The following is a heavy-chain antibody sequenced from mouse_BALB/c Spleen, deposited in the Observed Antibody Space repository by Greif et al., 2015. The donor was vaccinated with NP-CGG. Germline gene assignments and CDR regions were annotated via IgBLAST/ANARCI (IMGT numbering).Heavy chain of an antibody. CDR3: TITGTGWFAY. CDR1: GYTFTSYY. CDR2: INPSNGGT. V-gene: IGHV1S16*01. Sequence: QVQLQQSGAELVKPGASVKLSCKASGYTFTSYYMYWVKQRPGQGLEWIGEINPSNGGTNFNEKFKSKATLTVDKSSSTAYMQLSSLTSEDSAVYYCTITGTGWFAYWGQGTLVTVSA. D-gene: IGHD4-1*01. J-gene: IGHJ3*01.